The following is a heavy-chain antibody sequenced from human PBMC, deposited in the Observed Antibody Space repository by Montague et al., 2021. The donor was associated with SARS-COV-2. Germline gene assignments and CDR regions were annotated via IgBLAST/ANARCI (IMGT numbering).Heavy chain of an antibody. J-gene: IGHJ5*01. V-gene: IGHV4-59*02. CDR3: ARLSIGGPLIRWFDS. CDR1: GYSVTSSY. Sequence: SETLSLTCTVSGYSVTSSYWSWIRQPPGKGPQWIGFISHSGITNYNSFFKSRVAISVNTSKNHFSLKLSSATAADTAVYYCARLSIGGPLIRWFDSWGQGTLVTVSS. CDR2: ISHSGIT. D-gene: IGHD3-16*01.